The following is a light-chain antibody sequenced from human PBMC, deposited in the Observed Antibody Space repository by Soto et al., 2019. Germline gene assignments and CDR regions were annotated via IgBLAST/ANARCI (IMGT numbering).Light chain of an antibody. V-gene: IGKV3-20*01. J-gene: IGKJ4*01. CDR1: QSVRSTY. CDR2: DAS. CDR3: HQYGHSPVT. Sequence: EIVLTQTPGTVSLSPGERATLSCRASQSVRSTYFAWYQHKPGQAPRLLIFDASTRATGIPDRFSGSGSGTDFTLTISRLEPEEFALYYCHQYGHSPVTFGGVTKVEIK.